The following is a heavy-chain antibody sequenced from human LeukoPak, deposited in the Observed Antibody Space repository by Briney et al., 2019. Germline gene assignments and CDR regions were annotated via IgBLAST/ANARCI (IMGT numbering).Heavy chain of an antibody. CDR3: AKDLAVAAGYFDY. CDR2: ISSSSSYI. V-gene: IGHV3-21*04. D-gene: IGHD2-15*01. J-gene: IGHJ4*02. CDR1: GFTFSSYS. Sequence: GGSLRLSCAASGFTFSSYSMNCVRQAPGKGLEWVSSISSSSSYIYYADSVKGRFTISRDNSKNTLYLQMNSLRAEDTAVYYCAKDLAVAAGYFDYWGQGTLVTVSS.